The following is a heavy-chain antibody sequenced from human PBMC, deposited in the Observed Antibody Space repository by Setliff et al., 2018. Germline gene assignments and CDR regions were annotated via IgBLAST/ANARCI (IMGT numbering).Heavy chain of an antibody. Sequence: RASVKVSCKASGGTFSNYDISWVRQAPGQGLEWMGGIIPIFGTTNYAQRFQGRVTIITDESTSTAFMQLSSLRSEDTAVYYCVREGVDSRSSTDYRYYMDVWGKGTTVTVSS. V-gene: IGHV1-69*05. D-gene: IGHD3-22*01. J-gene: IGHJ6*03. CDR2: IIPIFGTT. CDR1: GGTFSNYD. CDR3: VREGVDSRSSTDYRYYMDV.